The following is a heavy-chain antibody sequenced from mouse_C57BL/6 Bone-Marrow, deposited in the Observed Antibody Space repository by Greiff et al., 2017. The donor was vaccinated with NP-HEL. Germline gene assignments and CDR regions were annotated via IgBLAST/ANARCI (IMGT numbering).Heavy chain of an antibody. D-gene: IGHD3-1*01. J-gene: IGHJ2*01. CDR1: GYSFTGYY. V-gene: IGHV1-42*01. CDR3: AREGLGY. CDR2: INPSTGGT. Sequence: EVKLVESGPELVKPGASVKISCKASGYSFTGYYMNWVKQSPEKSLEWIGEINPSTGGTTYNQKFKTKATLTVDKSTSTAYMQLKSLTSEDSAVYHCAREGLGYWGQGTTLTVSS.